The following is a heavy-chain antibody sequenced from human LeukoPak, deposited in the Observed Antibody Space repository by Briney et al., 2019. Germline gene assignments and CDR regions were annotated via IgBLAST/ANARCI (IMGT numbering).Heavy chain of an antibody. J-gene: IGHJ6*04. CDR2: ISGNGGST. D-gene: IGHD3-10*01. CDR3: AKWYGSGSYSPRGMDV. V-gene: IGHV3-23*01. CDR1: GFTFSSYA. Sequence: GGSLRLSCAASGFTFSSYAMSWVRQAPGKGLEWVSAISGNGGSTYYADSVKGRFTISRDNSKNTLYLQMNSLRAEDTAVYYCAKWYGSGSYSPRGMDVWGKGTTVTVSS.